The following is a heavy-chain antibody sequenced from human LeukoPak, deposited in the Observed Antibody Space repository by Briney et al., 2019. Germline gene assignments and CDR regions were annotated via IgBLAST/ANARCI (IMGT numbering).Heavy chain of an antibody. J-gene: IGHJ4*02. CDR3: ARGGAARPDY. CDR2: IGGDGRAT. D-gene: IGHD6-6*01. Sequence: GGSMRLSCAASGFMFTDYWMHWVRQAPGKELVWVARIGGDGRATTYADSVKGRFTISRDNAMSTLFLQMKSLRAEDTGIYYCARGGAARPDYWGQGTLVTVSS. V-gene: IGHV3-74*01. CDR1: GFMFTDYW.